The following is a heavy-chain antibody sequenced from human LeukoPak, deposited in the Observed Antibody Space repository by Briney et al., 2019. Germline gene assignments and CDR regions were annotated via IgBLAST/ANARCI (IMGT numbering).Heavy chain of an antibody. Sequence: PGGSLRLSCAASGFTFSHYSTNWVRQAPGKGLEWVSSISRSSTHKYYADSVRGRFTISRDNAKNSLYLQMNSLRAEDTAVYYCASDYAHDAFDIWGQGTMVTVSS. J-gene: IGHJ3*02. D-gene: IGHD2-2*01. CDR2: ISRSSTHK. CDR3: ASDYAHDAFDI. CDR1: GFTFSHYS. V-gene: IGHV3-21*01.